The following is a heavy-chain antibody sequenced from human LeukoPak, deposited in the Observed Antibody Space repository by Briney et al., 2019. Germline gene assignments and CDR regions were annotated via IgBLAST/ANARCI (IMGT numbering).Heavy chain of an antibody. Sequence: SGGSLRLSCAASGFTFSIYAMSWVRQAPGKGLAWVSGLNEDGGYTYYADSVKGRFTISRDNSENTLFLQMNSLRAEDTAVYYCARSYDSGWYASDHWGQGTLVTVSS. V-gene: IGHV3-23*01. CDR3: ARSYDSGWYASDH. J-gene: IGHJ4*02. CDR1: GFTFSIYA. D-gene: IGHD6-19*01. CDR2: LNEDGGYT.